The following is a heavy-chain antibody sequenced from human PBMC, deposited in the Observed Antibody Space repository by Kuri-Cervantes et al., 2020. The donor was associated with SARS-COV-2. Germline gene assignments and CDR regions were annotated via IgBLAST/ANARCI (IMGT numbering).Heavy chain of an antibody. CDR3: ARDPPSPYCSGGSRRTDV. CDR1: GFTFSDYY. V-gene: IGHV3-11*06. CDR2: ISSITSYI. Sequence: GESLKISCAASGFTFSDYYMSLNRQAPGKGLEWVSSISSITSYIYYADAVKRRFTISRDNAKNSLYLQMTSLRAEDTAVYYCARDPPSPYCSGGSRRTDVWGQGTTVTVSS. D-gene: IGHD2-15*01. J-gene: IGHJ6*02.